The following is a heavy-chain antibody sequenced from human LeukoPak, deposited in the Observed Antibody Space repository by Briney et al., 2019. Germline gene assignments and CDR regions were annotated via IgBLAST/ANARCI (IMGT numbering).Heavy chain of an antibody. D-gene: IGHD5-24*01. V-gene: IGHV1-69*13. J-gene: IGHJ4*02. Sequence: GASVKVSCKASGGTFSSFEISWVRQAPGQGLEWMGGIIPVFGTVNYAQKFQGRVTITADEGTSTGYMELSSLRSEDTAVYYCAREAPDGYNFDYWGQGTLVTVSS. CDR3: AREAPDGYNFDY. CDR2: IIPVFGTV. CDR1: GGTFSSFE.